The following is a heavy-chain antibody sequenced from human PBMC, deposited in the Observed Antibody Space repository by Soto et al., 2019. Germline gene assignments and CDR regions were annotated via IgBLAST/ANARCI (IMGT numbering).Heavy chain of an antibody. V-gene: IGHV4-61*01. J-gene: IGHJ6*02. Sequence: SETLSLTCTVSGGSVSSGSYYWSWIRQPPGKGLEWIGYIYYSGSTNYNPSLKSRVTISVDTSKNQFSLKLSSVTAADTAVYYCARDHPATYYYYGMDVWGQGTTVTV. CDR3: ARDHPATYYYYGMDV. CDR1: GGSVSSGSYY. CDR2: IYYSGST.